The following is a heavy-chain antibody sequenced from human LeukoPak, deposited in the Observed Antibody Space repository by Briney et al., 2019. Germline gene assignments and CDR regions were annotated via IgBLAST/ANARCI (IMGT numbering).Heavy chain of an antibody. CDR1: GFAFGDYA. V-gene: IGHV3-49*04. D-gene: IGHD6-13*01. Sequence: GRALRLSCSASGFAFGDYAMSLVRQAPGGGLDWVGLIRSKPYGETTEYAASAKARFTISRDDSKNIVYLQMNSLKVEDTALYYSTRNRGIATAGILQAPHDYWGQGTHVTVSS. CDR3: TRNRGIATAGILQAPHDY. J-gene: IGHJ4*02. CDR2: IRSKPYGETT.